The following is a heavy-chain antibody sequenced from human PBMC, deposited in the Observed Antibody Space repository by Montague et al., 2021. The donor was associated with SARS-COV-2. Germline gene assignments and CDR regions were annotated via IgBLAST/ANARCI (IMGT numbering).Heavy chain of an antibody. CDR2: IYWDDDK. V-gene: IGHV2-5*02. CDR3: AHRRPGSGSYYFDY. J-gene: IGHJ4*02. D-gene: IGHD3-10*01. Sequence: PALVKPTQTLTLTCTFSGFSLSTSGVGVGWIRQPPGEALEWLALIYWDDDKRYSPSLKSRLTITKDTSKNQVVLTMTNMDPVDTATYYCAHRRPGSGSYYFDYWGQGTLVTVSS. CDR1: GFSLSTSGVG.